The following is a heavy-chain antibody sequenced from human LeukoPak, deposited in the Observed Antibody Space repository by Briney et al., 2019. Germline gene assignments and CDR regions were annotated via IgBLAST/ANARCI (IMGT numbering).Heavy chain of an antibody. CDR3: GRYGQVPID. CDR1: GFTFSNVW. D-gene: IGHD3-10*01. V-gene: IGHV3-7*03. CDR2: IKQDGSEK. J-gene: IGHJ4*02. Sequence: GGSLRLSCAASGFTFSNVWMSWVRQAPGKGLEWVANIKQDGSEKNYVDSVKGRFTISRDNAKNSLYLQMNSLRVGDTAVYYCGRYGQVPIDWGQGTLVTVSS.